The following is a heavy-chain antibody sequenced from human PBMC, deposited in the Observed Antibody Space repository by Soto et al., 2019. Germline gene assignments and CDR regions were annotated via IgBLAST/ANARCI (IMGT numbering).Heavy chain of an antibody. CDR2: ISSNGVST. V-gene: IGHV3-64D*06. CDR1: GLSFNDYA. CDR3: VKDRFVNY. J-gene: IGHJ4*02. D-gene: IGHD3-3*01. Sequence: WGSLRLSCSASGLSFNDYAMHWVRQAAGKGLKYVSSISSNGVSTYYADSVKGRFTISRDNSKNTLYLQMNSLRVEDTAVYYCVKDRFVNYWGQGALVTVSS.